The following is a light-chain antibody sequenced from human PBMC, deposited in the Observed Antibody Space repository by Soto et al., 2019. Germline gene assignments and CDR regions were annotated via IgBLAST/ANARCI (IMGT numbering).Light chain of an antibody. CDR3: HQYGSSPAT. CDR1: QSVSSY. Sequence: EIVLTQSPVTLSLSPGERATLSCRASQSVSSYLAWYQQKPGQAPRLLIYGASSRATGIPDRFSGSGSGTDFTLTISRLEPEDFAVYYCHQYGSSPATFGQGTKVDI. CDR2: GAS. V-gene: IGKV3-20*01. J-gene: IGKJ1*01.